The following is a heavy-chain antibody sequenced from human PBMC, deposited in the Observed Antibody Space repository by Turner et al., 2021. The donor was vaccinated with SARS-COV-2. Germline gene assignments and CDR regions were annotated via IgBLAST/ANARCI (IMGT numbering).Heavy chain of an antibody. CDR3: ARDTDSGINPDDY. CDR1: GITFSSYN. CDR2: NSSSGSDK. V-gene: IGHV3-21*01. J-gene: IGHJ4*02. Sequence: EVQLVESGGGLVKPGGSLRLSCAASGITFSSYNMTWVRQAAGKGLDWGSSNSSSGSDKDYADSVKGRFTISRDKAKNSLYLQMNGVRAEDTAVYYCARDTDSGINPDDYWGQGTLVTVSS. D-gene: IGHD3-10*01.